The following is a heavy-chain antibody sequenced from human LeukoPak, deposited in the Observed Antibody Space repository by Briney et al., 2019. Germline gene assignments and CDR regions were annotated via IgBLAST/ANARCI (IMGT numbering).Heavy chain of an antibody. CDR3: ATSTVMNHYCFDY. CDR2: INHSGST. Sequence: PSETLSLTCAVYGGSFSGYYWSWIRQPPGKGLEWIGEINHSGSTNYNPSLKSRVTISVDTSKNQFSLKLSSVTAADTAVYYCATSTVMNHYCFDYWAQGTLVTVSS. V-gene: IGHV4-34*01. J-gene: IGHJ4*02. CDR1: GGSFSGYY. D-gene: IGHD1-14*01.